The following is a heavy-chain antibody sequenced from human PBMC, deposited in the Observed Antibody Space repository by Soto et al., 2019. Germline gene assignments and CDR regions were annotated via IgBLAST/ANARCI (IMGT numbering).Heavy chain of an antibody. D-gene: IGHD3-3*01. CDR3: ARSNPPWSADY. Sequence: GGSLRLSCVASGFTFSSYGMHWVRQTPGKGLEWMAVIWYDGSNKYYVDSVKGRFTISRDNSKNILYLQMDSLRAEDTAVYYCARSNPPWSADYWGQGTLVTVSS. CDR1: GFTFSSYG. CDR2: IWYDGSNK. V-gene: IGHV3-33*01. J-gene: IGHJ4*02.